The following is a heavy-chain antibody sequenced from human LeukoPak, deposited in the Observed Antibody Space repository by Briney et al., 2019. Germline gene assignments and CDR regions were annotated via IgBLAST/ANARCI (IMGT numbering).Heavy chain of an antibody. CDR2: INSDGSST. J-gene: IGHJ4*02. D-gene: IGHD3-22*01. CDR3: ARDYYYDSSGYTFDY. CDR1: GFTFSSYW. V-gene: IGHV3-74*01. Sequence: GGSLRLSCAASGFTFSSYWMHWVRQAPGKGLMWVSRINSDGSSTSYADSVKGRFTISRDNAKNTLYLQMNSLRAEDTAVYYCARDYYYDSSGYTFDYWGQGTLVTVSS.